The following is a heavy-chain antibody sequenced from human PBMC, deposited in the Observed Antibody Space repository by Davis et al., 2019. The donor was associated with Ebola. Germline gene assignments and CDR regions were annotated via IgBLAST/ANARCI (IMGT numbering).Heavy chain of an antibody. D-gene: IGHD2-21*01. V-gene: IGHV3-23*01. CDR2: LSGSGGNT. CDR3: AKVGGDPKYFDASLPLEAFDM. Sequence: PGGSLRLSCTASGFTFSNYAMSWVRQAPGKGLEWVSTLSGSGGNTYYAASVKGRFTISRDNSKNTLHLQMSSLRAEDTALYYCAKVGGDPKYFDASLPLEAFDMWGQGTKVTVSS. CDR1: GFTFSNYA. J-gene: IGHJ3*02.